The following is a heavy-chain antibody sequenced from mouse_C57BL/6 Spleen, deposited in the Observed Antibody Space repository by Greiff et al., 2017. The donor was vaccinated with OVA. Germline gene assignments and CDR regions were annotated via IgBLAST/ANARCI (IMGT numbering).Heavy chain of an antibody. Sequence: EVQLQQSGPELVKPGASVKITCKASGYTFTDYNMDWVKQSHGKSLEWIGDINPNNGGNSYNQKLKGKTTLTVDTSSSTAYMELRNLTSKDTAIYYCAGERDCSGFLRSFAYWGQGTLVTVSA. CDR3: AGERDCSGFLRSFAY. CDR2: INPNNGGN. J-gene: IGHJ3*01. V-gene: IGHV1-18*01. D-gene: IGHD3-2*02. CDR1: GYTFTDYN.